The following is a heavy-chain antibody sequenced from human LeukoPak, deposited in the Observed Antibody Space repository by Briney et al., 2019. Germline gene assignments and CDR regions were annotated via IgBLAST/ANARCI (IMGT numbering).Heavy chain of an antibody. CDR3: ARSLGGYADY. CDR1: GFTFRSYS. D-gene: IGHD3-16*01. Sequence: GGSLRLACAASGFTFRSYSMYWVRQAPKGGLEYVSAITSDGGSTYYANSVTGRFTISRDNSENTLFLQMGSLTAEDMAVYFCARSLGGYADYWGQGTLVTVSS. CDR2: ITSDGGST. J-gene: IGHJ4*02. V-gene: IGHV3-64*01.